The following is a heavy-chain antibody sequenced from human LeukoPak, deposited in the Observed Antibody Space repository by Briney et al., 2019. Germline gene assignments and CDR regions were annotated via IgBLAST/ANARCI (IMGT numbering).Heavy chain of an antibody. V-gene: IGHV3-23*01. D-gene: IGHD6-19*01. CDR1: GFTFDNYA. CDR3: AKLEGTGWSGYMDV. Sequence: GGSLRLSCLASGFTFDNYAMNWVRQAPGQGLEWVSAVSGSGDATYYADSVRGRFIISRDNYRNTLFLQLRSLRAEDTAIYYCAKLEGTGWSGYMDVWGKGITVTVS. CDR2: VSGSGDAT. J-gene: IGHJ6*03.